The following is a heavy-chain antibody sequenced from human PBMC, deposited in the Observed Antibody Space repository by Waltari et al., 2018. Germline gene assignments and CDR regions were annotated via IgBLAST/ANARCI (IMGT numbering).Heavy chain of an antibody. Sequence: QVQLVQSGAEVKKPGASVKVSCKASGYTFTGYYMPWVRQAPGQGLEWMGRINPNSGGTNYAQKFQGRVTMTRDTSISTAYMELSRLRSDDTAVYYCARDWGDCTNGVCYSDRPPGYWGQGTLVTVSS. CDR1: GYTFTGYY. CDR3: ARDWGDCTNGVCYSDRPPGY. V-gene: IGHV1-2*06. J-gene: IGHJ4*02. D-gene: IGHD2-8*01. CDR2: INPNSGGT.